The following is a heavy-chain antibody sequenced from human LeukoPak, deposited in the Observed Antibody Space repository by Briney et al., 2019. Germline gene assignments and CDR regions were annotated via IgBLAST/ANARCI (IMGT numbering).Heavy chain of an antibody. D-gene: IGHD7-27*01. CDR3: ARLGPRYWYFDL. Sequence: PSETLSLTCAVSGYSISSGYYWGWIRQPPGQGLEWIGSIYHSGSTYYNPSLKSRVTISVDTSKNQFSLKLSSVTAADTAVYYCARLGPRYWYFDLWGRGTLVTVSS. V-gene: IGHV4-38-2*01. CDR2: IYHSGST. J-gene: IGHJ2*01. CDR1: GYSISSGYY.